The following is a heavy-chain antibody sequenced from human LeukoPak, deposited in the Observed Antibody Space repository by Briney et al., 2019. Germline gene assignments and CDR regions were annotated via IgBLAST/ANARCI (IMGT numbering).Heavy chain of an antibody. J-gene: IGHJ4*02. CDR3: ARLPEMAAVDY. Sequence: GESLKISCKASGYNFNTSWIGWVRQMPGKGLKWMAIIYPGDPDIKYSPSLEGQVTVSADRSITTAYLQWNSLKASDTAMYYCARLPEMAAVDYWGQGTLVTVSS. CDR2: IYPGDPDI. V-gene: IGHV5-51*01. CDR1: GYNFNTSW. D-gene: IGHD5-24*01.